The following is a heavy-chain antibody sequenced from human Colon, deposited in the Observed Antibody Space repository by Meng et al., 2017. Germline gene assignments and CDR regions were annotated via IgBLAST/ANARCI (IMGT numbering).Heavy chain of an antibody. CDR1: GVSISSSSYY. Sequence: SETLSLTCTVSGVSISSSSYYWGWIRQPPGKGLEWIGSIYYSGSTYDNPSLRSRVTISVDTSKNQFSLKLSCVTAADTDGYYCARVRRGYSYGLDYWGQGTLVTVSS. D-gene: IGHD5-18*01. J-gene: IGHJ4*02. V-gene: IGHV4-39*07. CDR3: ARVRRGYSYGLDY. CDR2: IYYSGST.